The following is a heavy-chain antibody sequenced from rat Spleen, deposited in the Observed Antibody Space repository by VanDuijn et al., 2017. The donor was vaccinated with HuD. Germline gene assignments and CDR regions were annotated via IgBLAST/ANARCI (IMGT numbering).Heavy chain of an antibody. CDR1: GFSLSSYG. CDR2: ISSGGHT. V-gene: IGHV2-6*01. D-gene: IGHD2-6*01. Sequence: QVQLKESGPGLVQPSQTLSLTCSVSGFSLSSYGVIWVRQPPGKGLEWIATISSGGHTYYSSALKSRLSISRATSKSQLFLNLNSLQSEDTAIYFCTRDHSYWDNYYPGGFAYWGQGTLVTVSS. CDR3: TRDHSYWDNYYPGGFAY. J-gene: IGHJ3*01.